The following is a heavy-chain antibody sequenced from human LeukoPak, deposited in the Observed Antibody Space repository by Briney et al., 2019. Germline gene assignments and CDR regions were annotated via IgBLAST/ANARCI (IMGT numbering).Heavy chain of an antibody. J-gene: IGHJ4*02. CDR1: GGSFSGYY. D-gene: IGHD5-18*01. CDR2: INHSGST. CDR3: ARGESNTAMAIDY. V-gene: IGHV4-34*01. Sequence: PSETLSLTCAVYGGSFSGYYWSWIRQPPGKGLEWIGEINHSGSTNYNPSLKSRVTISVDTSKNQFSLKLSSVTAADTAVYYCARGESNTAMAIDYWGQGTLATVSS.